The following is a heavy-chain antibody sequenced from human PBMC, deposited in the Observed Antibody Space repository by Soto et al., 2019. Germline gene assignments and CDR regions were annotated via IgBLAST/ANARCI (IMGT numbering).Heavy chain of an antibody. CDR3: ARYTYTSRYSFFGMDV. Sequence: GSLRLSCTASGFTFGDYAMSWFRQSPGKGLEWVGVIRNRAYGGTTDYAASVRGSFIISRDDSKSIAYLQMNTLRTEDTAVYYCARYTYTSRYSFFGMDVWGHGTTVTVSS. CDR1: GFTFGDYA. V-gene: IGHV3-49*03. CDR2: IRNRAYGGTT. D-gene: IGHD6-13*01. J-gene: IGHJ6*02.